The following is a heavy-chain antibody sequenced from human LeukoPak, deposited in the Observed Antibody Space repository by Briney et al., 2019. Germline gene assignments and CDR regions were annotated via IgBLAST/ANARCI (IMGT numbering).Heavy chain of an antibody. Sequence: GGSLRLSCAASGFTFSGYSMNWVRQAPGKGLEWVSSISSSSSYIYYADSVKGRFTISRDNAENSLYLQMNSLRAEDTAVYYCASGMRVGPNIWGQGTLVTVSS. CDR1: GFTFSGYS. V-gene: IGHV3-21*01. J-gene: IGHJ4*02. D-gene: IGHD1-26*01. CDR2: ISSSSSYI. CDR3: ASGMRVGPNI.